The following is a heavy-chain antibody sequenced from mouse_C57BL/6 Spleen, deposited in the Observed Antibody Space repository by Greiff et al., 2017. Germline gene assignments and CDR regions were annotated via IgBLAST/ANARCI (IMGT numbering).Heavy chain of an antibody. Sequence: VQLQQSGPELVKPGASVKISCKASGYSFTDYNMNWVKQSNGKSLEWIGVINPNYGTTSYNQKFKGKSTLSVDQSSSTAYMQLNSLTSEDSAVYYCARGGQYDYDDYYAMDYWGQGTSVTVSS. V-gene: IGHV1-39*01. D-gene: IGHD2-4*01. CDR3: ARGGQYDYDDYYAMDY. CDR1: GYSFTDYN. CDR2: INPNYGTT. J-gene: IGHJ4*01.